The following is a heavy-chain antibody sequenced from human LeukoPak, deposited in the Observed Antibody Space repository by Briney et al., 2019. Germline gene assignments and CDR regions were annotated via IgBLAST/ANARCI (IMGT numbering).Heavy chain of an antibody. CDR1: GGTFSSYA. CDR2: LIPIFGTA. V-gene: IGHV1-69*05. J-gene: IGHJ5*02. D-gene: IGHD2-2*01. Sequence: SVQVSCKASGGTFSSYAISWVRQAPGQGLEWMGGLIPIFGTANYAQKFQGRVTITTDESTSTAYMELSSLRSEDTAVYYCAIECSSTSCYERGGDWFDPWGQGTLVTVSS. CDR3: AIECSSTSCYERGGDWFDP.